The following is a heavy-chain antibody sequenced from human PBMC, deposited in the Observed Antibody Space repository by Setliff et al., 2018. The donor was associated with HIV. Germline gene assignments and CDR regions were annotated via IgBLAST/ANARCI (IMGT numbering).Heavy chain of an antibody. CDR3: ASGYYYDSPNPPFDI. CDR2: INPNSGGT. J-gene: IGHJ3*02. Sequence: GASVKVSCKASEYTFTDYFMHWVRQAPGQGLEWMGRINPNSGGTNYAQKFQGRVTMTRDTSISTAYMELSRLRSDDTAVYYCASGYYYDSPNPPFDIWGQGTMVTV. CDR1: EYTFTDYF. V-gene: IGHV1-2*06. D-gene: IGHD3-22*01.